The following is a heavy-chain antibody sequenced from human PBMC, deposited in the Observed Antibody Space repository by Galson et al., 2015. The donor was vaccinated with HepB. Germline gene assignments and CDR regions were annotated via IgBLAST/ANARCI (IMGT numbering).Heavy chain of an antibody. D-gene: IGHD3-22*01. CDR2: VDPEDGET. CDR1: GYTFTDYY. V-gene: IGHV1-69-2*01. Sequence: VKVSCKVSGYTFTDYYMHWVQQAPGKGLEWMGLVDPEDGETIYAEKFQGRVTITADTSTDTAYMELSSLRSEDTAVYYCATDPYYYDSSGYCWGQGTLVTVSS. CDR3: ATDPYYYDSSGYC. J-gene: IGHJ4*02.